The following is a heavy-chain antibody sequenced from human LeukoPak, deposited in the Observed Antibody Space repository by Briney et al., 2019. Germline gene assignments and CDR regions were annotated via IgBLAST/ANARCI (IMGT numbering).Heavy chain of an antibody. CDR1: GGSISRSSYY. D-gene: IGHD3-3*01. CDR3: ARLGSGSNYYYYYMDV. CDR2: IYYSGST. J-gene: IGHJ6*03. Sequence: SETLSLTCTVSGGSISRSSYYWGWIRQPPGKGLEWIGSIYYSGSTYYNPSLKSRVTISVDTSKNQFSLKLSSVTAADTAVYYCARLGSGSNYYYYYMDVRGKGTTVTVSS. V-gene: IGHV4-39*07.